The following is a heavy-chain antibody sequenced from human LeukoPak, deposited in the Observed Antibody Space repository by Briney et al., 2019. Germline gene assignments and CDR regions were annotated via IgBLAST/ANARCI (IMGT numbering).Heavy chain of an antibody. Sequence: GGSLRLSCAASGFTFSGSWMSWIRQAPGKGLEWVANIKPDGSDKYYVDSVKGRFTISRDNAKNSLYLQMNSLRAEDTAVYYCARATSWSHWGQGTRVTVSS. J-gene: IGHJ4*02. D-gene: IGHD2-2*01. CDR2: IKPDGSDK. V-gene: IGHV3-7*01. CDR3: ARATSWSH. CDR1: GFTFSGSW.